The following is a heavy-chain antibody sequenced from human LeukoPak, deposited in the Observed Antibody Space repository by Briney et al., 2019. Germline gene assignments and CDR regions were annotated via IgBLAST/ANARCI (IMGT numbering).Heavy chain of an antibody. V-gene: IGHV3-23*01. CDR2: ITSSGDAT. J-gene: IGHJ5*01. Sequence: GGSLRLSCAASGFTFNIYAMSWVRQAPGKGLEWVSSITSSGDATFHADSVKDRFTISRDNSKSTLYLQMSRLRVEDTAVYYCAKDRPNYHESNGHYYRLNGDSCGQGTLVTVSS. CDR3: AKDRPNYHESNGHYYRLNGDS. D-gene: IGHD3-22*01. CDR1: GFTFNIYA.